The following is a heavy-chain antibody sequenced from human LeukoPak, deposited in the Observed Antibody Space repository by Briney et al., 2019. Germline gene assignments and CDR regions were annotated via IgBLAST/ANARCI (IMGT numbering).Heavy chain of an antibody. CDR1: GYTFTSYY. D-gene: IGHD3-22*01. CDR2: INPSGGST. CDR3: ARSPGGTYYYDSSGLWYFDY. V-gene: IGHV1-46*01. Sequence: ASVKVSCKASGYTFTSYYMHWVRQAPGQGLEWMGIINPSGGSTSYAQKFQGRVTMTRDTSTSTVYMELSSLRSEDTAVYYCARSPGGTYYYDSSGLWYFDYWGQGTLVTVSS. J-gene: IGHJ4*02.